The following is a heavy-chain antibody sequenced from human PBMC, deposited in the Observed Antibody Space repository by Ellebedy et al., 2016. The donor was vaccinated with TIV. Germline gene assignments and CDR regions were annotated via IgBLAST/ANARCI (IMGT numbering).Heavy chain of an antibody. D-gene: IGHD6-13*01. CDR3: SLAAAGSLDY. Sequence: PGGSLRLSCAASGFTVSSNYMSWVRQAPGKGLEWVGFIRSKAYGGTTEYAASVKGRFTIPRDDSKSIAYLQMNSLKTEDTAVYYCSLAAAGSLDYWGQGTLVTVSS. CDR1: GFTVSSNY. J-gene: IGHJ4*02. V-gene: IGHV3-71*01. CDR2: IRSKAYGGTT.